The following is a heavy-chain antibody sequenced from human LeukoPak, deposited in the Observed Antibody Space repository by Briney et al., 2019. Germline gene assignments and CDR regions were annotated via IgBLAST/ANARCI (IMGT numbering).Heavy chain of an antibody. J-gene: IGHJ4*02. Sequence: SETLSLTCAVYGGSFSGYYWSWIRQPPGKGLEWIGEIHHSGSTNYNPSLKSRVTISVDTSKNQFSLKLSSVTAADTAVYYCARGRGGDFWSGYYIYFDYWGQGTLVTVSS. D-gene: IGHD3-3*01. CDR3: ARGRGGDFWSGYYIYFDY. CDR1: GGSFSGYY. V-gene: IGHV4-34*01. CDR2: IHHSGST.